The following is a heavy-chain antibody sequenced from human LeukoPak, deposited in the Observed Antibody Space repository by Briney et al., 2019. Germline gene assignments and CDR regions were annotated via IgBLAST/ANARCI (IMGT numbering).Heavy chain of an antibody. D-gene: IGHD2-2*01. V-gene: IGHV3-7*04. CDR1: GFTFSSYW. CDR2: IKQDGSEK. CDR3: AREGVLAAADY. J-gene: IGHJ4*02. Sequence: GGSLRFSCAASGFTFSSYWMSWVRQAPGNGLEWVANIKQDGSEKYYVDSVKGRLTISRDNTKNSLYLQMNSLRAEDTAVYFCAREGVLAAADYWGQGTLVTVSS.